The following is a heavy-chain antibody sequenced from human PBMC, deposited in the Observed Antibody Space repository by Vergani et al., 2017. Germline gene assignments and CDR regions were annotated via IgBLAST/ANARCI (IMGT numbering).Heavy chain of an antibody. CDR3: AAIDAFDI. CDR2: INPNSGGT. D-gene: IGHD2-2*01. Sequence: QVQLVQSGAEVKKPGASVKVSCKASGYTFTDYYMNWVRQAPGQGLEWMGRINPNSGGTNYAQKCQGRVTMTRDTSISTAYMGVSRLRSDDTAVYYCAAIDAFDIWGQGTMVTVSS. CDR1: GYTFTDYY. J-gene: IGHJ3*02. V-gene: IGHV1-2*06.